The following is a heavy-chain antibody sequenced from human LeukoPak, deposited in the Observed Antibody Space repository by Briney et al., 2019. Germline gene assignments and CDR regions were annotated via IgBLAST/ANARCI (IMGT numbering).Heavy chain of an antibody. D-gene: IGHD3-9*01. CDR2: IKQDGSEK. V-gene: IGHV3-7*01. Sequence: PGGSLRLSCAASGFTFSSYGMHWVRQAPGKGLEWVANIKQDGSEKYYVDSVKGRFTISRDNAKNSLYLQMNSLRAEDTAVYYCARDRLRYFDWLSPLFDYWGQGTLVTVSS. CDR1: GFTFSSYG. CDR3: ARDRLRYFDWLSPLFDY. J-gene: IGHJ4*02.